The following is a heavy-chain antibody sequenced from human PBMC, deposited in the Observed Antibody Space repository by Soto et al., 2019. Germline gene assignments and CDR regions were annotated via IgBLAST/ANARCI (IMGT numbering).Heavy chain of an antibody. CDR1: GYIFTNYA. CDR3: ARSIVTVTPLDY. D-gene: IGHD2-21*02. V-gene: IGHV1-3*01. CDR2: INAGNGNT. Sequence: QVQLVQSGAEVKKPGSSVKVSCKASGYIFTNYAIHWVRQAPGQGLEWMGWINAGNGNTKYAQKFQGRLTITRDTSATTAYLERISLRYEATAVYDCARSIVTVTPLDYWGQGTPVTVSS. J-gene: IGHJ4*02.